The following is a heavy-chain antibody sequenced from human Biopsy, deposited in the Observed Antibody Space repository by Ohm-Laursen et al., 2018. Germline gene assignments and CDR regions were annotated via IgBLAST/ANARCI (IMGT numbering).Heavy chain of an antibody. V-gene: IGHV4-59*01. CDR2: IYYSGRP. Sequence: SETLSLTCTVSGDSIARYYWTWIRQSPGQGLEWIAYIYYSGRPNYNPSLKGRVVISVDRSRNQFLLKLTSATAADSAIYYCARVDRYNFDHYIMDAWGRGTTVTVSS. CDR3: ARVDRYNFDHYIMDA. J-gene: IGHJ6*02. D-gene: IGHD1-20*01. CDR1: GDSIARYY.